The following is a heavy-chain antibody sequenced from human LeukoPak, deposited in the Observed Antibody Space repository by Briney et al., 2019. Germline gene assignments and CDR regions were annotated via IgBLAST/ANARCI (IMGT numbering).Heavy chain of an antibody. Sequence: GGSLRLSCAASGFTVSSNYMSWVRQAPGKGLEWVSVIYSGGSTYYADSVKGRFTISRDNSKNTLYLQMNSLRAGDTAVYYCARDYNGDYGYFDLWGRGTLVTVSS. D-gene: IGHD3-10*01. CDR2: IYSGGST. CDR3: ARDYNGDYGYFDL. J-gene: IGHJ2*01. CDR1: GFTVSSNY. V-gene: IGHV3-66*02.